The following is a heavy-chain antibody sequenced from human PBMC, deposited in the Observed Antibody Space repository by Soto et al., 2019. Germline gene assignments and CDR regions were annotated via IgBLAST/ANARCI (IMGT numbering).Heavy chain of an antibody. CDR1: GFTFRNYW. CDR3: ASVAI. CDR2: IKQDGTEK. Sequence: EVQLVESGGGLVQPGGSLRLSCAASGFTFRNYWMSWVRQAPGKGLEWVANIKQDGTEKNYVDSVRGRFTISRDNAKNPLDLQMNSLTAEDTAVYYCASVAIRGQGTLVTVSS. V-gene: IGHV3-7*01. D-gene: IGHD5-12*01. J-gene: IGHJ4*02.